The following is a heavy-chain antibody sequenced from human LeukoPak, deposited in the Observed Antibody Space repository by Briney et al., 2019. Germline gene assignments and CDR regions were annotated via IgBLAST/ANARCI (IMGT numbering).Heavy chain of an antibody. CDR1: GFTFSSYG. CDR2: ISYDGSNK. J-gene: IGHJ4*02. CDR3: AKDLAQGGPSS. V-gene: IGHV3-30*18. Sequence: PGRSLRLSCAASGFTFSSYGMHWVRRAPGKGLEWVAVISYDGSNKYYADSVKGRFTISRDNSKNTLYLQMNSLRAEDTAVYYCAKDLAQGGPSSWGQGTLVTVSS. D-gene: IGHD3-16*01.